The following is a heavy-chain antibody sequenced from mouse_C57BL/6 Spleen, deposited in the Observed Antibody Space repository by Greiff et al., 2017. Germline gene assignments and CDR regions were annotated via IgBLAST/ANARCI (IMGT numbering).Heavy chain of an antibody. CDR1: GYTFTSYW. Sequence: QVQLQQPGAELVKPGASVKLSCKASGYTFTSYWMQWVKQRPGQGLEWIGEIDPSDSYTNYNQKFKGKATLTVDTSSSTAYMQLSSLTSEDSAVYYCARGGYGLYYAMDYWGQGTSVTVSS. V-gene: IGHV1-50*01. CDR2: IDPSDSYT. J-gene: IGHJ4*01. CDR3: ARGGYGLYYAMDY. D-gene: IGHD1-1*02.